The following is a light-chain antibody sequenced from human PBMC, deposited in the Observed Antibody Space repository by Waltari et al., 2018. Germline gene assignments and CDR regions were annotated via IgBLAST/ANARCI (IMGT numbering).Light chain of an antibody. J-gene: IGKJ2*01. Sequence: EIVMTQSPATLSVSPGERATLSCRASPSVSSNLAWYQQKPGQAPRLLIYGASTRATGIPARFSGNGSGTEFTLTISSLQSEDFAVYYCQQYNNWPPYTFGQGTKLEIK. CDR2: GAS. V-gene: IGKV3-15*01. CDR3: QQYNNWPPYT. CDR1: PSVSSN.